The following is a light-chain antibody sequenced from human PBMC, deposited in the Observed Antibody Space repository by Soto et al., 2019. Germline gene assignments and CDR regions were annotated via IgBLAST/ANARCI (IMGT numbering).Light chain of an antibody. CDR1: QSISVG. V-gene: IGKV1-5*03. Sequence: DIHMTQSPSTLSASVGDRVTITCLASQSISVGLAWSQQKPGKAPNLLIYKTYSLETGVPSRFSGSGSGTEFPLTSSSLQPDDLATYYCQHYNDYSWTFGQGTKVEIK. J-gene: IGKJ1*01. CDR3: QHYNDYSWT. CDR2: KTY.